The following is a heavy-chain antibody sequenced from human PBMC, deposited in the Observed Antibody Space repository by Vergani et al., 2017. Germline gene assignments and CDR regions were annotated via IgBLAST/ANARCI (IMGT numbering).Heavy chain of an antibody. D-gene: IGHD1-26*01. CDR3: ARRAERWETLLRDDFDV. CDR1: GGSLSGYY. Sequence: QVQLQQWGPGLLKTSETLSLTCAVYGGSLSGYYWSWIRLAPGKGLEWIGEINHRGTINYNPTLKSPFNVSIDTSRDHFSLKLRSVSAADTAVYFCARRAERWETLLRDDFDVWGQGTFVTVS. J-gene: IGHJ3*01. CDR2: INHRGTI. V-gene: IGHV4-34*01.